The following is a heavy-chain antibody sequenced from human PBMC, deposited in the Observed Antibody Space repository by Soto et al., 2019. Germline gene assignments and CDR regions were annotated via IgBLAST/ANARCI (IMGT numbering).Heavy chain of an antibody. Sequence: EVQLLESGGGWVQPGGSLRLSCAASGFTFSNYAMTGVRQAPGKGLEWVSFITGSGGGTYFVDSVKGRFTISRDNSKNTVYLQMNSLRAEDTAVYYCAKRPLTAAGFDYWGQGTLVTVSS. CDR3: AKRPLTAAGFDY. D-gene: IGHD6-13*01. CDR2: ITGSGGGT. V-gene: IGHV3-23*01. CDR1: GFTFSNYA. J-gene: IGHJ4*02.